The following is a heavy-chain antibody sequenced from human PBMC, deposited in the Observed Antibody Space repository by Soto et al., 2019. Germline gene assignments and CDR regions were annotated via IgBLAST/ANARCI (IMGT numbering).Heavy chain of an antibody. D-gene: IGHD2-15*01. J-gene: IGHJ4*02. CDR1: GGSFSGYY. CDR3: ARGYCSGGSCYPWY. V-gene: IGHV4-34*01. CDR2: INHSGST. Sequence: QVQLQQWGAGLLKPSETLSLTCAVYGGSFSGYYWSWIRQPPGKGLEWIGEINHSGSTNYNPSLKSRVTISVDTSKNQFSLKLSSVTAADTAVYYCARGYCSGGSCYPWYWGQGTLVTVSS.